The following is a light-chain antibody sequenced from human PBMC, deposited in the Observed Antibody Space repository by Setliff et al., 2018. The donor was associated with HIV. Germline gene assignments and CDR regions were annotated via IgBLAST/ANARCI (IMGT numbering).Light chain of an antibody. Sequence: QSALTQPASVSGSPGQSITISCTGSSSDVGGYNYVSWYQQHPGKAPKLMIYDVSKRPSGVPDRFSGSKSGNTASLTVSGLQAEDEADYYCSSYAGSSYVFG. CDR1: SSDVGGYNY. CDR3: SSYAGSSYV. V-gene: IGLV2-8*01. J-gene: IGLJ1*01. CDR2: DVS.